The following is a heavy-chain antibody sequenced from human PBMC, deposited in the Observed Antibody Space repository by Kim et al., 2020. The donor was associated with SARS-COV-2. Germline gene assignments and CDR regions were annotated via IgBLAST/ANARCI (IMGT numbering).Heavy chain of an antibody. V-gene: IGHV3-48*04. CDR2: ISSSSSTI. J-gene: IGHJ4*02. Sequence: GGSLRLSCAASGFTFSSYSMNWVRQAPGKGLEWVSYISSSSSTIYYADSVKGRFTISRDNAKNSLYLQMNSLRAEDTAVYYCARNYYDSSGYYRFDYWGQGTLVTVSS. D-gene: IGHD3-22*01. CDR3: ARNYYDSSGYYRFDY. CDR1: GFTFSSYS.